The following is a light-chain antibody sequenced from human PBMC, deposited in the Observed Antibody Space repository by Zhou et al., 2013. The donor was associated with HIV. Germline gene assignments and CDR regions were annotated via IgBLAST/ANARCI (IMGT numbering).Light chain of an antibody. Sequence: AIQLTQSPSSLSASVGDRVTITCRASQGISSSLTWYQQKPGKAPKLLIYHASSLESGVPSRFSGSGSGTDFTLTISSLQPEDFATYYCQKCDSAPWMFGQGTKVEIK. CDR3: QKCDSAPWM. CDR2: HAS. J-gene: IGKJ1*01. CDR1: QGISSS. V-gene: IGKV1-13*02.